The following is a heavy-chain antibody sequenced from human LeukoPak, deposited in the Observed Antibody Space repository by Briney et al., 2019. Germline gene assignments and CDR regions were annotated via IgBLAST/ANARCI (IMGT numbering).Heavy chain of an antibody. CDR2: IYYSGST. Sequence: PSETLSLTCTVSGGSISSYYWSWIRQPPGKGLEWIGYIYYSGSTNYNPSLKSRVTISVDTSKNQFSLKLSSVTAADTAVYYCAKDRGRAVAGSEFDYWGQGTLVTVSS. CDR3: AKDRGRAVAGSEFDY. CDR1: GGSISSYY. J-gene: IGHJ4*02. V-gene: IGHV4-59*01. D-gene: IGHD6-19*01.